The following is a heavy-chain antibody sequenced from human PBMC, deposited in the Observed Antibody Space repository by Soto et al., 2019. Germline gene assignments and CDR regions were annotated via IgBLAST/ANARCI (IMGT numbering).Heavy chain of an antibody. CDR1: VGSISSSGYC. CDR2: ISYSGST. J-gene: IGHJ6*04. CDR3: TRRYNYGSGKYAVDV. Sequence: SETLSLTWIFSVGSISSSGYCWGWIRQPPGKGLEWIGTISYSGSTYYNPSLRNRITISVDTSNNQFSLKLSSVTAVDTAVYFCTRRYNYGSGKYAVDVWGKGNTVTVS. D-gene: IGHD3-10*01. V-gene: IGHV4-39*01.